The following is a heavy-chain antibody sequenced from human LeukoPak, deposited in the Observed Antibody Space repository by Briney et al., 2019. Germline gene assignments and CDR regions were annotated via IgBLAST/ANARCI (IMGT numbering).Heavy chain of an antibody. CDR3: ARAAYNSSPDY. CDR1: GFTFSSY. Sequence: GGSLRLSCAASGFTFSSYMNWVRQAPGKGLEWVSYISPTISSSIYYADSVKGRFTISRDNAKNSLFLQMNSLRDEDTAVYYCARAAYNSSPDYWGQGTLVTVSS. J-gene: IGHJ4*02. CDR2: ISPTISSSI. D-gene: IGHD6-13*01. V-gene: IGHV3-48*02.